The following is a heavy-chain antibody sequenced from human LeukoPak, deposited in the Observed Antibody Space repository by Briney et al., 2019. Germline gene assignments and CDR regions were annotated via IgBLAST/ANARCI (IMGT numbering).Heavy chain of an antibody. Sequence: GGSLRLSCAASGFTFSSYNVNWVRQAPGKGLEWISSITSSSSYIYYADSVKGRFTTSRDNAKNSLYLQMDSLRAEDTAVYYCARGGWYGDYYFDYWGQGTLVTVSS. CDR2: ITSSSSYI. CDR1: GFTFSSYN. D-gene: IGHD4-17*01. CDR3: ARGGWYGDYYFDY. V-gene: IGHV3-21*01. J-gene: IGHJ4*02.